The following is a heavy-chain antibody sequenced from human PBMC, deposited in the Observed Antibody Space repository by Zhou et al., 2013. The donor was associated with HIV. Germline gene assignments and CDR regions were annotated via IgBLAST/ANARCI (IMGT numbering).Heavy chain of an antibody. D-gene: IGHD1-20*01. CDR2: MAPNSDVT. CDR1: GYAFSTYY. J-gene: IGHJ4*02. CDR3: ATYGPGYNWMYK. Sequence: QVQLVQSGAEMKKPGASVNISCKASGYAFSTYYIHWVRQAPGQGLEWMGWMAPNSDVTKYAPKLQGRVTMTRDTSINTAYMELSSLRSDDTAVYYCATYGPGYNWMYKWGQGTLVTVSS. V-gene: IGHV1-2*02.